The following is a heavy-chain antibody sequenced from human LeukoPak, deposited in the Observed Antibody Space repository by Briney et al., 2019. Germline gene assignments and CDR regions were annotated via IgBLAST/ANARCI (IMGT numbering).Heavy chain of an antibody. CDR3: AKHYETTFGY. CDR2: INPNTGKA. D-gene: IGHD3-3*01. V-gene: IGHV1-8*03. J-gene: IGHJ4*02. CDR1: GYTFTRYD. Sequence: ASVKVSCKASGYTFTRYDINWMRQATGQEPEWMGYINPNTGKAGYAQKFQGRVTITRDTSINTVYMELSSLRSEDTAVYYCAKHYETTFGYWGQGTLVTVSS.